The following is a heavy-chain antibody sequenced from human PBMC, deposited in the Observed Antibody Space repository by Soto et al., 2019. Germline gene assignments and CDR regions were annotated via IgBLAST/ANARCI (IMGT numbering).Heavy chain of an antibody. CDR2: IYHHGST. CDR3: ARRFSVTTMRGFFDS. CDR1: NGSINTSFW. Sequence: QVQLQESGPGLVKPSETLSLTCAVSNGSINTSFWWSWVRQSPGKALEWIGEIYHHGSTNYNPSLKSRVNVSIDKSKNQFSLKLYSVTTADTAIYYCARRFSVTTMRGFFDSWGQGSLVTVSS. J-gene: IGHJ4*02. V-gene: IGHV4-4*02. D-gene: IGHD4-17*01.